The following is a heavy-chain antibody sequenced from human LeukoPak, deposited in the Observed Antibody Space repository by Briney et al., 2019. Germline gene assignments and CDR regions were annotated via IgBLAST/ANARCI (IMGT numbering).Heavy chain of an antibody. CDR1: GFTFSSYS. Sequence: GGSLRLSCAASGFTFSSYSMNWVRQAPGEGLEYVSAISTNGGSTYYADSVKGRFTISRDNSKNTLYLQMSSLRAEDTAVYYCVKGSGSYYGSGTYLGVWGQGTTVTVSS. V-gene: IGHV3-64D*06. CDR2: ISTNGGST. D-gene: IGHD3-10*01. J-gene: IGHJ6*02. CDR3: VKGSGSYYGSGTYLGV.